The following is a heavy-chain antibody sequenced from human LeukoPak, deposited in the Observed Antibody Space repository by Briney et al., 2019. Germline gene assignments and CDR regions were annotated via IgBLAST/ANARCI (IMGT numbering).Heavy chain of an antibody. CDR3: ARGYYGSADS. CDR2: IGTAGDT. CDR1: GFTFSSYD. Sequence: GGSLRLSCAASGFTFSSYDMHCVRQSTGKGLEWVSLIGTAGDTYYVDSVKGRFTISRENAKSSLHLQMNSLRAGDTAVYYCARGYYGSADSWGQGTLVTVSS. D-gene: IGHD3-10*01. J-gene: IGHJ4*02. V-gene: IGHV3-13*04.